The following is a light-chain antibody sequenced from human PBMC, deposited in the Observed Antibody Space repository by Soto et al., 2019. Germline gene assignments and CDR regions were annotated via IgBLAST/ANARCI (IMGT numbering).Light chain of an antibody. CDR1: QSVNNN. J-gene: IGKJ1*01. Sequence: EIVMTQSPATLSVSPGERATLSCRASQSVNNNLAWYQQKPGQAPRLLIYGASTRATGIPARFSGRVSGSDFTLTISSLQSEDFAIYYCQQYNNWWTFGQGTKVEIK. CDR3: QQYNNWWT. CDR2: GAS. V-gene: IGKV3-15*01.